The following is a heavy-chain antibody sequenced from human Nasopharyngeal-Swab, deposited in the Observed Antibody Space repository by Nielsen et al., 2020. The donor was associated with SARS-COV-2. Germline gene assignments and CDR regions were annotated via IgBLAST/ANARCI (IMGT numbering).Heavy chain of an antibody. Sequence: GESLKISCKGFGHSFSNYWIAWVRQMPGKGLEWMGIIYPGNSDTRYSQSFQGQVTISADKSISTAYLQWSSLRASDTAIYYCARQRTTLTLGRAFDLWGQGTMVTVSS. V-gene: IGHV5-51*01. CDR2: IYPGNSDT. CDR1: GHSFSNYW. D-gene: IGHD4-17*01. CDR3: ARQRTTLTLGRAFDL. J-gene: IGHJ3*01.